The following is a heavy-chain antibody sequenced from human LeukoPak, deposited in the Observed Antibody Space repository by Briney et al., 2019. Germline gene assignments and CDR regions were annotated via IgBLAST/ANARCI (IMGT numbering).Heavy chain of an antibody. V-gene: IGHV3-23*01. Sequence: GGSLRLSCAASGFTFSGFAMSWVRRTPGKGLEWVSGISGSGDNTLYADSVKGRFTISRDNSKNTLYLEMNSLRAEDTAVYYCSRRRLFDYWGQGTLVTVSS. CDR2: ISGSGDNT. D-gene: IGHD1-1*01. J-gene: IGHJ4*02. CDR1: GFTFSGFA. CDR3: SRRRLFDY.